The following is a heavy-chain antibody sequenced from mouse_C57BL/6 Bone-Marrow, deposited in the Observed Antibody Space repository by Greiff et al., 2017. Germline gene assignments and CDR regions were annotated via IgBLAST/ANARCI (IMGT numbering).Heavy chain of an antibody. Sequence: QVQLQQPGAELVRPGTSVKLSCKASGYTFTSYWMHWVKQRPGQGLEWIGVIDPSDSYTNYNQKFKGKATLTVDTSSSTAYMQLSSLTSEDAAVYYGARSYYSWYFDVWGTGTTGTVSS. D-gene: IGHD2-10*01. CDR2: IDPSDSYT. V-gene: IGHV1-59*01. CDR1: GYTFTSYW. CDR3: ARSYYSWYFDV. J-gene: IGHJ1*03.